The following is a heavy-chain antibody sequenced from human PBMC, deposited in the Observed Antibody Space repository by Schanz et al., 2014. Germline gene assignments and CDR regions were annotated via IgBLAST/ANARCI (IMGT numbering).Heavy chain of an antibody. CDR1: GFTFSSYA. CDR2: ISYDGSNK. J-gene: IGHJ4*02. CDR3: AKDSTHIDIVLVPTAIDD. V-gene: IGHV3-30-3*01. Sequence: QVQLVESGGGLVKPGGSLRLSCAASGFTFSSYARHWVRQAPGKGLEWVAVISYDGSNKYYADSVKGRFTISRDNSKNTLYLHMNTLRSEDTAVYYCAKDSTHIDIVLVPTAIDDWGQGTLVTVSS. D-gene: IGHD2-2*01.